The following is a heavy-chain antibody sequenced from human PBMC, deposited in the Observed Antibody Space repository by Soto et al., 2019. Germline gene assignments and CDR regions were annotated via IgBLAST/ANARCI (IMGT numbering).Heavy chain of an antibody. CDR2: IYYSGST. J-gene: IGHJ6*02. D-gene: IGHD2-2*01. CDR3: ARHDGIVVVPAATLRRYGMDV. CDR1: GGSISSGDYY. Sequence: SETLSLTCTVSGGSISSGDYYWSWIRQPPGKGLEWIGYIYYSGSTYYNPSLKSRVTISVDTSKNQFSLKLSSVTAADTAVYYCARHDGIVVVPAATLRRYGMDVWGQGTTVTVSS. V-gene: IGHV4-30-4*01.